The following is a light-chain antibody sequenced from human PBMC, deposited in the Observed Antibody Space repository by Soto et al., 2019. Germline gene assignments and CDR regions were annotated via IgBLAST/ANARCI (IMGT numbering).Light chain of an antibody. J-gene: IGKJ5*01. CDR3: QQLSTLPPNT. Sequence: ENVLSMSLVTLSLSPGERATLSCRASQSVSSYLAWYQQKPGQAPRLLIYDASNRATGIPARFSGSGSGTDFTLTISFLEPEDFAIHYCQQLSTLPPNTFGQGRLLEIK. CDR1: QSVSSY. CDR2: DAS. V-gene: IGKV3-11*01.